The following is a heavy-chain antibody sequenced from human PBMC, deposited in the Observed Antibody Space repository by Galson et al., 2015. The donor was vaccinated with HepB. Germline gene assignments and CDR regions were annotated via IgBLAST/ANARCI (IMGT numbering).Heavy chain of an antibody. D-gene: IGHD6-13*01. CDR1: GFTFSDYY. V-gene: IGHV3-11*06. Sequence: SLRLSCAASGFTFSDYYMSWIRQAPGKGLEWVSYISSSSSYTNYADSVKGRFTISRDNAKNSLYLQMNSLRAEDTAVYYCAREEYSSSWPFFDYWGQGTLVTVSS. CDR3: AREEYSSSWPFFDY. CDR2: ISSSSSYT. J-gene: IGHJ4*02.